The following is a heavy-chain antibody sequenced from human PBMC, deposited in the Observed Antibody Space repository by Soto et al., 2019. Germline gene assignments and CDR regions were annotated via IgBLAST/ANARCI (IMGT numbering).Heavy chain of an antibody. J-gene: IGHJ4*02. CDR2: IYYSGST. D-gene: IGHD3-3*01. CDR1: GGSISSYY. CDR3: ARGSPYYDFWSGYYSFAFFDY. Sequence: SETLSLTCTVSGGSISSYYWSWIRQPPGKGLEWIGYIYYSGSTNYNPSLKSRVNISVDTSKNQFSLKLSSVTAADTAVYYCARGSPYYDFWSGYYSFAFFDYWGQGTLVTVSS. V-gene: IGHV4-59*01.